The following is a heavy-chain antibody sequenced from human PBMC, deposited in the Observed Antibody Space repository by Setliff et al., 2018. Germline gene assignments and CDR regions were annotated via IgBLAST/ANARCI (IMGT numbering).Heavy chain of an antibody. CDR1: GASISDYY. D-gene: IGHD3-22*01. CDR2: VSASGST. V-gene: IGHV4-4*07. Sequence: PSETLSLTCTVSGASISDYYWTWIRQPAGKELEWIGRVSASGSTTYNPSLKSRVTMSVDTSRNQISLKLTSVTAADTAVYYCRVWVTMIEVDSWAQGTLVTVSS. CDR3: RVWVTMIEVDS. J-gene: IGHJ4*02.